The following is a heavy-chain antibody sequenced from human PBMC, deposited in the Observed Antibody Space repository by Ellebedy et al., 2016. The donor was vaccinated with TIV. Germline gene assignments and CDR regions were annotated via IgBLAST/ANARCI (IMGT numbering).Heavy chain of an antibody. D-gene: IGHD3-3*01. Sequence: ASVKVSCTASGHSFTAYGIHWVRQAPGQSLEWLGWINTCNGNTKYSPKFQGRVTITTDTSASTASMELSSLMSEDTAVYYCATREWQDPMDVWGQGTTVTVSS. CDR1: GHSFTAYG. V-gene: IGHV1-3*04. J-gene: IGHJ6*02. CDR3: ATREWQDPMDV. CDR2: INTCNGNT.